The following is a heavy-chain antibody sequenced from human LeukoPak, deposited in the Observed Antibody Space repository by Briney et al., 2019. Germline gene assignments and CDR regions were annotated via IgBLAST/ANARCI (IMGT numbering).Heavy chain of an antibody. J-gene: IGHJ6*03. CDR1: GFSFSDYL. CDR3: ARGLHYYYYMDV. CDR2: ISHTGNT. V-gene: IGHV4-34*01. Sequence: GSLSLSCAASGFSFSDYLMDWVRQTPGKGLEWIGEISHTGNTTYNPSLTSRVTISVDTSKHQFSLKLTSVTAADTAVYYCARGLHYYYYMDVWDTGTTVTVSS.